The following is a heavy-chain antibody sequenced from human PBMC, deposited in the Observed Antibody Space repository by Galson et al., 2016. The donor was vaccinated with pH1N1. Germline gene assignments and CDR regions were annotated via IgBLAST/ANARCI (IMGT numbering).Heavy chain of an antibody. CDR2: INPSGGST. J-gene: IGHJ4*02. Sequence: SVKASCKASGYTFTSHYMHWVRQAPGRGLEWMGLINPSGGSTSYAPKFQGRVTMTRDTSTSTVYMELTSLRSEDTALYFCARDGYGDYVGGDYWGQGTLVTVSS. CDR1: GYTFTSHY. CDR3: ARDGYGDYVGGDY. D-gene: IGHD4-17*01. V-gene: IGHV1-46*01.